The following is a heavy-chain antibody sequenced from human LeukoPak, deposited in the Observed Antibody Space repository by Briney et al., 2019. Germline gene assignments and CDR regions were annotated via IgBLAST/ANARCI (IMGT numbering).Heavy chain of an antibody. J-gene: IGHJ6*03. V-gene: IGHV3-66*01. CDR1: GFSVSGDY. CDR3: AKGPYYYMDV. CDR2: IYGGGNT. Sequence: GGSLRLSCAASGFSVSGDYMSWVRQAPGKGPEWISVIYGGGNTYHADSVKGRFIFFRDDSKNTVFLQMNSLRADDTAVYYCAKGPYYYMDVWGKGTTVTVS.